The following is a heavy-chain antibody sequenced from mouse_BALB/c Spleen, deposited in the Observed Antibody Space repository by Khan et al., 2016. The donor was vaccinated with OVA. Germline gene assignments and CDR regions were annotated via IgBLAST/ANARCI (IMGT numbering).Heavy chain of an antibody. CDR3: ARDEGYYYGDYFDY. CDR1: GYLITSGCY. J-gene: IGHJ2*01. Sequence: EVQLQESGPGLVKPSQSLSLTCSVTGYLITSGCYWNWIRQFPGNQLEWMGHISYDGNNNYNPSLKNRISITRDSSKNLFFLRSNSVTTEDTATYYCARDEGYYYGDYFDYRGQGTPLTVSS. V-gene: IGHV3-6*02. D-gene: IGHD1-1*01. CDR2: ISYDGNN.